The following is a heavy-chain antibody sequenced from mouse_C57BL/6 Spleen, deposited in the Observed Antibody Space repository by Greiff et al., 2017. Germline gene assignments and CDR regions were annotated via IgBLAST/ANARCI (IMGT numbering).Heavy chain of an antibody. Sequence: VQLKQSGAELVKPGASVKLSCTASGFNIKDYYMHWVKQRTEQGLEWIGRIDPEDGETKYAPQFQGKATITADTSSNTAYLQLSSLTSEDTAVYYCARFDDGYLLFAYWGQGTLVTVSA. J-gene: IGHJ3*01. CDR2: IDPEDGET. CDR3: ARFDDGYLLFAY. V-gene: IGHV14-2*01. CDR1: GFNIKDYY. D-gene: IGHD2-3*01.